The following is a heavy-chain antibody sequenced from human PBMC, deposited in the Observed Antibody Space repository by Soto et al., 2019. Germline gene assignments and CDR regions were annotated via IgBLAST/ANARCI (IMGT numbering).Heavy chain of an antibody. D-gene: IGHD3-16*01. CDR1: GYTLTELS. J-gene: IGHJ1*01. CDR2: FDPEDGET. V-gene: IGHV1-24*01. Sequence: ASVKVSCKVSGYTLTELSMHWVRQAPGKGLEWMGGFDPEDGETIYAQKFQGRVTMTEDTSTDTAYMELSSLRSEDTAVYYCAPRPTGGSYFQHWGQGTLVTVSS. CDR3: APRPTGGSYFQH.